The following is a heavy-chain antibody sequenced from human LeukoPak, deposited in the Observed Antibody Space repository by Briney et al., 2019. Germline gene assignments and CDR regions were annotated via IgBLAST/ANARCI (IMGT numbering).Heavy chain of an antibody. Sequence: ASVKVSCKVSGYTLAELSMHWVRQAPGKGLEWMGGFDPEDGETIYAQKFQGRVTITEDTSTDTAYMELSSLRSEDTAVYYCATRYQLLNNWFDPWGQGTLVTVSS. CDR3: ATRYQLLNNWFDP. D-gene: IGHD2-2*01. V-gene: IGHV1-24*01. CDR1: GYTLAELS. CDR2: FDPEDGET. J-gene: IGHJ5*02.